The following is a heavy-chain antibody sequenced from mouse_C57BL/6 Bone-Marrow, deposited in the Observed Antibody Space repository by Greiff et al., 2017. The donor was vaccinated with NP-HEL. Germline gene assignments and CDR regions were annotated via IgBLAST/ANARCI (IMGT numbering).Heavy chain of an antibody. CDR3: ARSPYAMDY. V-gene: IGHV1-59*01. CDR1: GYTFTSYW. J-gene: IGHJ4*01. CDR2: IDPSDSYT. Sequence: QVQLQQPGAELVRPGTSVKLSCKASGYTFTSYWMHWVKQRPRQGLEWIGVIDPSDSYTNYNQKFKGKATLTVDTSSSTAYMQLSSLTSEDSAVYYCARSPYAMDYWGQGTSVTVSS.